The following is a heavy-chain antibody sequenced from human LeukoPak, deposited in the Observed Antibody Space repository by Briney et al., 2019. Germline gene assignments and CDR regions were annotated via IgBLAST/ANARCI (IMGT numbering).Heavy chain of an antibody. CDR2: ISGSGGST. Sequence: AGGSLRLSCAASGFTFSSSAMSWVRQAPGKGLEWVSGISGSGGSTDFADSVKGRFTISRDNAKNTLYLQMNSLRAEDTAVYYCARVGTTSNFYYYYGMDVWGQGTTVTVSS. D-gene: IGHD2/OR15-2a*01. CDR1: GFTFSSSA. J-gene: IGHJ6*02. CDR3: ARVGTTSNFYYYYGMDV. V-gene: IGHV3-23*01.